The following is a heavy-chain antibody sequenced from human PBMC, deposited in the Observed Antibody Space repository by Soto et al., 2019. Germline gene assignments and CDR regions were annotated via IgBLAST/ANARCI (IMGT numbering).Heavy chain of an antibody. CDR2: IFDTGNT. D-gene: IGHD5-12*01. CDR3: ACLNGYKRYFDH. V-gene: IGHV4-30-2*01. Sequence: QLLLVESGSGLVRPSEALSLSCNVSGGSLSVGGCSWAWIRLPVEKGLEWIGYIFDTGNTYFSPPLKRRVSMTVDTSRNQSSMQLASATAADTAMYYCACLNGYKRYFDHWGRGTLVTVSS. CDR1: GGSLSVGGCS. J-gene: IGHJ2*01.